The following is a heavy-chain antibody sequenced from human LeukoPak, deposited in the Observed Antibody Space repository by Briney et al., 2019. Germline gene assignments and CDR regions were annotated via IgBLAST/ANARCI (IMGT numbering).Heavy chain of an antibody. D-gene: IGHD6-19*01. CDR2: LSRDGANT. J-gene: IGHJ5*02. Sequence: PGGSLRLSCVASGITFSTFALTWVRQAPGKGLEWVSALSRDGANTYYADSAKGRFTISRDNANNLLYLQMDSLRAEDTAVYYCARHEQWLGSLDPWGQGTLVTVSS. CDR1: GITFSTFA. CDR3: ARHEQWLGSLDP. V-gene: IGHV3-23*01.